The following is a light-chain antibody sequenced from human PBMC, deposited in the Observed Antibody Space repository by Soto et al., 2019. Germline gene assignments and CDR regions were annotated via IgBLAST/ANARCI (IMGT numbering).Light chain of an antibody. CDR3: QQYYTYWHM. Sequence: GDRVIITCRASQSISDYLAWYQQKPGKAPKLLIYDASNLESGVPSTFSGSGSGTEFTLTISSLQPDDFATYYCQQYYTYWHMFGQGTKV. CDR1: QSISDY. J-gene: IGKJ1*01. V-gene: IGKV1-5*01. CDR2: DAS.